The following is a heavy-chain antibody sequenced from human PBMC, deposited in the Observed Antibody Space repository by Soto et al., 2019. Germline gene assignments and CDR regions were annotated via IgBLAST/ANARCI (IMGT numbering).Heavy chain of an antibody. Sequence: LRLSCAASGFTFSSYDMHWVRQATGKGLEWVSAIGTAGDTYYPGSVKGRFTISRENAKNSLYLQMNSLRAEDTAVYYCARDHYGGNSWYFDLWGRGTLVTVSS. CDR2: IGTAGDT. D-gene: IGHD2-21*02. CDR1: GFTFSSYD. J-gene: IGHJ2*01. CDR3: ARDHYGGNSWYFDL. V-gene: IGHV3-13*01.